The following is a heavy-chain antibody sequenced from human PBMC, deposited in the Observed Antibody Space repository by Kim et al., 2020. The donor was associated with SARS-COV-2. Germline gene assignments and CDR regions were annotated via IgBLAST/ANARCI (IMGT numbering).Heavy chain of an antibody. CDR2: ISGSGGST. CDR1: GFTFSSYA. CDR3: AKDRSPYYDYVWGSYRYTQGLEPN. D-gene: IGHD3-16*02. J-gene: IGHJ4*02. V-gene: IGHV3-23*01. Sequence: GGSLRLSCAASGFTFSSYAMSWVRQAPGKGLEWVSAISGSGGSTYYADSVKGRFTISRDNSKNTLYLQMNSLRAEDTAVYYCAKDRSPYYDYVWGSYRYTQGLEPNWGQGTLVTVSS.